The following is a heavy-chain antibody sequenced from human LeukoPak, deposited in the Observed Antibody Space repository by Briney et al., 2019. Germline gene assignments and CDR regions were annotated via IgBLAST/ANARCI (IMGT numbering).Heavy chain of an antibody. D-gene: IGHD4-23*01. CDR3: AFFPLMTTVVTPDY. Sequence: GASVKVSCKVSGYTLTELSMHWVRQAPGKGLEWMGGFDPEDGETIYAQKFQGRVTMTEDTSTDTAYMELSSLRSEDTAVYYCAFFPLMTTVVTPDYWGQGTLVTVSS. CDR1: GYTLTELS. CDR2: FDPEDGET. V-gene: IGHV1-24*01. J-gene: IGHJ4*02.